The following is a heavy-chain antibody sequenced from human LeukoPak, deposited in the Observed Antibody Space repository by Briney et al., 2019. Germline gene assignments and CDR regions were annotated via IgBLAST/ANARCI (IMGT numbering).Heavy chain of an antibody. CDR2: IGTSGDT. D-gene: IGHD2-2*01. CDR3: VRGYYCNDTSCYVNGEFDY. CDR1: GFTFRTYD. Sequence: GGSLRLSCAASGFTFRTYDRQWVRHTTGEGLEWVAGIGTSGDTHYLGSVKGRFTISRENAKHYFNLQMNSQRDRDTAVYYCVRGYYCNDTSCYVNGEFDYWGQGALVTVSS. V-gene: IGHV3-13*04. J-gene: IGHJ4*02.